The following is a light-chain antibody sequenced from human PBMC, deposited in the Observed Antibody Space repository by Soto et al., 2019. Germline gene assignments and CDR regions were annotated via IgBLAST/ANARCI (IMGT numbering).Light chain of an antibody. CDR2: GAS. CDR3: QQYGSSPLT. J-gene: IGKJ4*01. CDR1: QSVGSGF. Sequence: EIVLTQSPATLSVSPGERATISCRASQSVGSGFLAWYQQTRGQAPRLLIYGASTRATGIPDRFSGSGSGTDFTLTISRLEPEDFAVYYCQQYGSSPLTFGGGTKVDIK. V-gene: IGKV3-20*01.